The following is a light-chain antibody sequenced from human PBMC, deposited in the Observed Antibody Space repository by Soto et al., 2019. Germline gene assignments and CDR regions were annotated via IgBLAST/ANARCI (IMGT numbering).Light chain of an antibody. J-gene: IGKJ1*01. CDR2: DAS. CDR1: QSLSGW. CDR3: QQYHSYWT. V-gene: IGKV1-5*01. Sequence: DIQMTQSPPTLSASVGERVTITCRASQSLSGWLAWYQQKPGKAPKLLIYDASSLESGVPQRFSGSGSGTEFTLTISSLQTDDFSTYYCQQYHSYWTFGQGTKVDI.